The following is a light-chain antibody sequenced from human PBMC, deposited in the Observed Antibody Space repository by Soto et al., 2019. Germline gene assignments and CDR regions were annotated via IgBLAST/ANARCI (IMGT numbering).Light chain of an antibody. CDR2: DVS. V-gene: IGLV2-14*01. CDR1: SSDVGGYNY. J-gene: IGLJ2*01. Sequence: QSALTQPASVSGSPGQSIPISCTGTSSDVGGYNYVSWYQQHPGKAPKLMIYDVSNRPSGVSNRFAGSKSGNTASLTISGLPAEDEAEYYCSSYTSSSTLVVFGGGTQLAVL. CDR3: SSYTSSSTLVV.